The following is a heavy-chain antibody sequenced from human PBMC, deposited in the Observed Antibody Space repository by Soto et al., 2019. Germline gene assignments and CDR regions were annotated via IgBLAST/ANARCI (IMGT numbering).Heavy chain of an antibody. J-gene: IGHJ5*02. CDR2: IIPILGIA. V-gene: IGHV1-69*02. D-gene: IGHD3-16*01. Sequence: GASVKVSCKASGGTFSSYTISWVRQAPGQGLEWMGRIIPILGIANYAQKFQGRVTITADKSTSTAYMELSSLRSEDTAVYYCARGGGLAPNWFDPWGQGTLVTVSS. CDR3: ARGGGLAPNWFDP. CDR1: GGTFSSYT.